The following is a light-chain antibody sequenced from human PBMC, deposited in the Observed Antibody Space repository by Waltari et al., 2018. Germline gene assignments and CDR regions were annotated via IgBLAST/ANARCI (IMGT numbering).Light chain of an antibody. J-gene: IGLJ2*01. CDR1: SSNIESSY. Sequence: QSVLTQPPSMSAAPGQRVTIPCSGSSSNIESSYVSWHLQLPGAAPKLLIYDNVKRPSGIPDRFSGSKSGTSATLGITGLQTGDEADYYCGTWDYSLSADIFGGGTKVTVL. V-gene: IGLV1-51*01. CDR2: DNV. CDR3: GTWDYSLSADI.